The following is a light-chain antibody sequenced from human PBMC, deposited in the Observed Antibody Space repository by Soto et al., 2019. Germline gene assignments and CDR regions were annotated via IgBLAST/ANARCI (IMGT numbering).Light chain of an antibody. J-gene: IGLJ3*02. CDR1: SSDVGDYNY. V-gene: IGLV2-8*01. CDR2: DVS. CDR3: NSYAGSNSWV. Sequence: QSALTQPPSASGSPGQSVTISCTGTSSDVGDYNYVSWYQQHPGKAPKVMIYDVSKRPSGVPDRFSGSKSGNTASLTVSGLQAEDEADYYCNSYAGSNSWVFGGGTQLTVL.